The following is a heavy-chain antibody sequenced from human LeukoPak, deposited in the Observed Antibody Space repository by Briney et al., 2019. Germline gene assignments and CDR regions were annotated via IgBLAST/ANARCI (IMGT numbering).Heavy chain of an antibody. CDR3: ARGYSDYYYFDS. D-gene: IGHD4-11*01. J-gene: IGHJ4*02. V-gene: IGHV3-74*01. CDR1: GFTFSRYW. Sequence: GGSLRLSCAASGFTFSRYWMHWVREAPGKGLVWVSRSNTDGSSTNYADSVKGRFTISRDNAKSTLYLQMNSLRAEDTAVYYCARGYSDYYYFDSWGQGTLVTVS. CDR2: SNTDGSST.